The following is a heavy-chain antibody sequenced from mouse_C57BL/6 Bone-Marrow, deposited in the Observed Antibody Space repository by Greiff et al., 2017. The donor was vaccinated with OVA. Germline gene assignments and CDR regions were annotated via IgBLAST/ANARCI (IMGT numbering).Heavy chain of an antibody. CDR3: AREGYYYGSSYGALMDY. Sequence: VQLQQPGAELVRPGTSVKLSCKASGYTFTSYWMHWVKQRPGQGLEWIGVIDPSDSYTNYNQKFKGKATLTVDTSSSTAYMQLSSLTSEDSAVYYCAREGYYYGSSYGALMDYWGQGTSVTVSS. CDR2: IDPSDSYT. V-gene: IGHV1-59*01. D-gene: IGHD1-1*01. J-gene: IGHJ4*01. CDR1: GYTFTSYW.